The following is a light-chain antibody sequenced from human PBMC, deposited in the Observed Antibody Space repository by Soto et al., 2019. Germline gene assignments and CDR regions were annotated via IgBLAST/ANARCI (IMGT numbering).Light chain of an antibody. CDR2: EVS. J-gene: IGLJ1*01. CDR1: SSDVGAHNF. V-gene: IGLV2-14*01. Sequence: QSVLTQPASVSGPPGQSITISCTGTSSDVGAHNFVSWYQQHPGKAPKLMIYEVSNRPSGVSNRFSASKSGNTASLTISGLQAEDEADYYCNSYTNTAARVFGTGTKVTVL. CDR3: NSYTNTAARV.